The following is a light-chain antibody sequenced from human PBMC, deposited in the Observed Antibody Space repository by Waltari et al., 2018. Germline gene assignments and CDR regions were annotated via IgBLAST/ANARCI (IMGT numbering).Light chain of an antibody. J-gene: IGLJ3*02. CDR1: SGHSSNM. Sequence: LLLTQSPSAAASLGASVKLTCTLSSGHSSNMIAWFQQQPEKGPRYLMKVNSDGRHSQGDEIPDRFSGSSSGAERYLTISTVQSEDEADYYCQTGGHGTWVFGGGTKLTVL. CDR3: QTGGHGTWV. V-gene: IGLV4-69*01. CDR2: VNSDGRH.